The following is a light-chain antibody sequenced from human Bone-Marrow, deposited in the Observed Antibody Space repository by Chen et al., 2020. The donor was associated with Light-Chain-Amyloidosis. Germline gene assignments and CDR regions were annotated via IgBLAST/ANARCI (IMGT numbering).Light chain of an antibody. CDR1: SSDGGGYNY. CDR3: SSYTSSSTLDWV. Sequence: QSALTQPACVSGSPGQSITISCTGTSSDGGGYNYVSWYQQHPGKAPKLMIYDVSNRPSGVSNRFSGSKSGNTASLTISGLQAEDEADYYCSSYTSSSTLDWVFGGGTKLTVL. J-gene: IGLJ3*02. CDR2: DVS. V-gene: IGLV2-14*01.